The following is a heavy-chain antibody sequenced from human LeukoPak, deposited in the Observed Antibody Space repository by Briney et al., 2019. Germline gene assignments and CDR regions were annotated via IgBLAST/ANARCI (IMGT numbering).Heavy chain of an antibody. V-gene: IGHV3-7*01. D-gene: IGHD6-13*01. J-gene: IGHJ6*02. Sequence: PGGPLRLSCAASGVTFSSYWMSWVRQAPGKGLEWVANIKQDGSEKYYVDSVKGRFTISRDNAKNSLYLQMNSLRAEDTAVYYCASSIAAAGRHYYYYGMHVWGQATTVTVCS. CDR3: ASSIAAAGRHYYYYGMHV. CDR2: IKQDGSEK. CDR1: GVTFSSYW.